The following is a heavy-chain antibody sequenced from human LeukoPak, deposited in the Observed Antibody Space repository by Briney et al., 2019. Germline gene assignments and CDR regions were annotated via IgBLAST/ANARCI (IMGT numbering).Heavy chain of an antibody. D-gene: IGHD3-10*01. CDR2: ISDSGNKI. CDR3: ARTIWFGDLLDYFDP. CDR1: GFIFRSYG. V-gene: IGHV3-23*01. J-gene: IGHJ5*02. Sequence: GGSLRLSCAASGFIFRSYGMHWVRQAPGKGLEWVSSISDSGNKIYYADSVKGRFTISRDNSKNILYLEMNSLGAEDTALYYCARTIWFGDLLDYFDPWGQGTLVTVSS.